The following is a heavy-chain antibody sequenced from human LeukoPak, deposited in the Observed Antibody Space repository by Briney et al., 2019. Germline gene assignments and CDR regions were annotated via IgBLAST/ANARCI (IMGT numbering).Heavy chain of an antibody. Sequence: ASVKVSCKASGGTFCSHPISWVRQAPGQGLEGMGGIIPMLCTIKYAQKFQGRVTFTADKSTSTAYMELSSLRSEDTAVHYCARLCCGSYYMDVWGKGTTVTVSS. D-gene: IGHD2-15*01. CDR3: ARLCCGSYYMDV. CDR2: IIPMLCTI. CDR1: GGTFCSHP. J-gene: IGHJ6*03. V-gene: IGHV1-69*06.